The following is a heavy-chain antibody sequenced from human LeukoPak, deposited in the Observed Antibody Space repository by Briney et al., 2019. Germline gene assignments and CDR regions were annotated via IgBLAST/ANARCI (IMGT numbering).Heavy chain of an antibody. Sequence: GGSLRLSCAVSGFTFGNYAMTWVRQAPGKGLEWVSTIGGSGNTYYADSVKGRFTISRDNSKNTLYLQLNSLRAEDTAVYYCARGSSSWYYFDYWGQGTLVTVSS. J-gene: IGHJ4*02. CDR3: ARGSSSWYYFDY. D-gene: IGHD6-13*01. V-gene: IGHV3-23*01. CDR1: GFTFGNYA. CDR2: IGGSGNT.